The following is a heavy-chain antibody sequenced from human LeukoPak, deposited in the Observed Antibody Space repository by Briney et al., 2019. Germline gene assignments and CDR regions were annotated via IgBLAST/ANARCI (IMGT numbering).Heavy chain of an antibody. J-gene: IGHJ6*03. CDR1: GFTFNNYA. D-gene: IGHD1-14*01. Sequence: GGSLRLSCAASGFTFNNYAMTWVRQAPEKGLECVSSISASGDRTYYADSVKGRFTISRDNAKNSLYLQMNSLRAEDTAVYYCARDNPPVGTYMDVWGKGTTVTVSS. V-gene: IGHV3-23*01. CDR2: ISASGDRT. CDR3: ARDNPPVGTYMDV.